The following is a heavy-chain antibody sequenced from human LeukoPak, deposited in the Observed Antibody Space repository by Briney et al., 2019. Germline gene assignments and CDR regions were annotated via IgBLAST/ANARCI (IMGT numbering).Heavy chain of an antibody. V-gene: IGHV4-4*02. CDR1: IGSISSSKW. D-gene: IGHD2-2*01. CDR2: IYLYGTT. CDR3: ARSKAHLSTSWYGTWFDP. J-gene: IGHJ5*02. Sequence: PSETLSLTCSVSIGSISSSKWWSWVRQSPVKGLEWIGEIYLYGTTNYNPSFTSRVTMSVDRSRNQFSLKLTSVTAADTAVYYCARSKAHLSTSWYGTWFDPWGQGTLVTVSS.